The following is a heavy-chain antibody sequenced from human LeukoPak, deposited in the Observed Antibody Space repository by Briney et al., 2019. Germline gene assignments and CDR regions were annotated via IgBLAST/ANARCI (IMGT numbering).Heavy chain of an antibody. CDR3: SLSPTPDGMDV. Sequence: GGSLRLTCAASGFTFSSYAMSWVRQAPGKGLEWVSAISGSGGSTYYADSVKGRFTISRDNSKNTLYLQMNSLRAEDTAVYYCSLSPTPDGMDVWGQGTTVTVSS. V-gene: IGHV3-23*01. D-gene: IGHD2-15*01. CDR1: GFTFSSYA. CDR2: ISGSGGST. J-gene: IGHJ6*02.